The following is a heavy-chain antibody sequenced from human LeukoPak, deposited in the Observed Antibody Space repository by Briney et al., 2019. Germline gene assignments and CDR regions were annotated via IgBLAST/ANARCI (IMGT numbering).Heavy chain of an antibody. D-gene: IGHD6-19*01. CDR3: ARDLIAVAGRDAFDT. CDR2: ISSSSYI. J-gene: IGHJ3*02. V-gene: IGHV3-21*01. CDR1: GFTFSSYS. Sequence: GGSLRLSCAASGFTFSSYSMNWVRQAPGNGLEWVSSISSSSYIYYADSVKGRFTISRDNAKNSLYLQMNSLRAEDTAVYYCARDLIAVAGRDAFDTWAQGTMVTVSS.